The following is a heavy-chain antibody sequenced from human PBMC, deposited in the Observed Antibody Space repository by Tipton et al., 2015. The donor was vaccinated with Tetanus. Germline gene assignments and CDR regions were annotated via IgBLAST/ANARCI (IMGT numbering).Heavy chain of an antibody. Sequence: TLSLTCTVSGGSISSFYRYWIRQPPGKGLEWIAYIYQNGDANYNPSLQSRVTISVDTSKNQFSLQLAFVAAADTAIYYCARERIEAFYYHGLDVWGPGTTVTVSS. V-gene: IGHV4-59*01. J-gene: IGHJ6*02. CDR1: GGSISSFY. CDR3: ARERIEAFYYHGLDV. D-gene: IGHD2-21*01. CDR2: IYQNGDA.